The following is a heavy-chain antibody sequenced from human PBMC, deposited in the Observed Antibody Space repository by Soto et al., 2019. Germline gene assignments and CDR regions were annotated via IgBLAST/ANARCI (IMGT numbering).Heavy chain of an antibody. Sequence: SETRSLTCTVSGCSISSSSYYGGWIRQPPGKGLEWIGSIYYSGSTYYNPSLKSRVTISVDTSKNQFSLKLSSVTAADTAVYYCARDYYGSGSYYNGYYYYGMDVWGQGTTVT. CDR3: ARDYYGSGSYYNGYYYYGMDV. CDR1: GCSISSSSYY. J-gene: IGHJ6*02. CDR2: IYYSGST. V-gene: IGHV4-39*01. D-gene: IGHD3-10*01.